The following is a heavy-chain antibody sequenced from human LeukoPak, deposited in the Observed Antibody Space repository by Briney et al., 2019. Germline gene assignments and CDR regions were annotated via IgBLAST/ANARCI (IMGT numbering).Heavy chain of an antibody. CDR2: MNPNSGNT. CDR1: GYTFTSYD. J-gene: IGHJ4*02. Sequence: ASVKVSCKASGYTFTSYDINWVRQATGQGLEWMGWMNPNSGNTGYAQKFQGRVTMTRNTSISTAYMELSSLRSEDTAVYYCAKNLALTGEFDSWGQGTLVTVSS. D-gene: IGHD7-27*01. CDR3: AKNLALTGEFDS. V-gene: IGHV1-8*01.